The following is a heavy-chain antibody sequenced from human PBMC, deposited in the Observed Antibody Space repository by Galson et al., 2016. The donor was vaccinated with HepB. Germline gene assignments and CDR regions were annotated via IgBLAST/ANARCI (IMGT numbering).Heavy chain of an antibody. V-gene: IGHV3-9*01. CDR2: INWNSGYV. Sequence: SLRLSCAASGFSFQSFAMHWVRQAPGKSLEWVSGINWNSGYVDYGGSVKGRFTIFRDNAKNSLYLEMNSLTPDDSAFYYCARDLGKSVGTIAFWGQGTLVTVSS. J-gene: IGHJ4*02. D-gene: IGHD5/OR15-5a*01. CDR1: GFSFQSFA. CDR3: ARDLGKSVGTIAF.